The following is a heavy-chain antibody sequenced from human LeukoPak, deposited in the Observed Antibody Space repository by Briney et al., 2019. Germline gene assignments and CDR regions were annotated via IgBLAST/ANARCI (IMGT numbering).Heavy chain of an antibody. CDR2: IIPISGTT. CDR1: GYTFTTYG. J-gene: IGHJ4*02. CDR3: ARSAYTGGVFDY. V-gene: IGHV1-69*13. D-gene: IGHD2-8*02. Sequence: SVKVSCKSFGYTFTTYGINWVRQAPGQGLEWMGGIIPISGTTNNAQKFQGRVTITADESTSTAYMELSSLRSEDTALYYCARSAYTGGVFDYWGQGTLVTVSS.